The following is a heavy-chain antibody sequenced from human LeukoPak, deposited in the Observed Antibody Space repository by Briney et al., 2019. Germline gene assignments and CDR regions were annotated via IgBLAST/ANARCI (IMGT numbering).Heavy chain of an antibody. CDR1: GFTFSSYE. J-gene: IGHJ5*02. CDR3: ARGRVRCSGGSCYYWFDP. D-gene: IGHD2-15*01. Sequence: LRLSCAASGFTFSSYEMHWVRQPPGKGLEWIGEINHSGSTNYNPSLKSRVIISVDTSKNQFSLKLSSVTAADTAVYYCARGRVRCSGGSCYYWFDPWGQGTLVTVSS. V-gene: IGHV4-34*01. CDR2: INHSGST.